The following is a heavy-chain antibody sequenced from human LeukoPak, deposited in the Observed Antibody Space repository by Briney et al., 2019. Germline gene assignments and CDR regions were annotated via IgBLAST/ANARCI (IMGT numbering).Heavy chain of an antibody. CDR1: GYTFSSYA. D-gene: IGHD1-26*01. CDR2: IIPIFGTA. CDR3: ARGAVSSGSYYGSFDY. J-gene: IGHJ4*02. V-gene: IGHV1-69*05. Sequence: GASVKVSCKASGYTFSSYAISWVRQAPGQGLEWMGRIIPIFGTANYAQKFQGRVTITTDESTSTAYMELSSLRSEDTAVYYCARGAVSSGSYYGSFDYWGQGTLVTVSS.